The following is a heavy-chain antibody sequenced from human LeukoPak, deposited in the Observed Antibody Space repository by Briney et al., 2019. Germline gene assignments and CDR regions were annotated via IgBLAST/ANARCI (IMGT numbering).Heavy chain of an antibody. Sequence: PGGSLRLSCAASGFTFSSYAMGWARQAPGKGLEWVSTISSAGGIPTYYADSVKGRFTISRDNSKNTVYLQMNNLRAEDTAVYYCAKLPHSRGGSYSDYWGQGTLVTVSS. D-gene: IGHD3-10*01. V-gene: IGHV3-23*01. CDR3: AKLPHSRGGSYSDY. CDR2: ISSAGGIPT. CDR1: GFTFSSYA. J-gene: IGHJ4*02.